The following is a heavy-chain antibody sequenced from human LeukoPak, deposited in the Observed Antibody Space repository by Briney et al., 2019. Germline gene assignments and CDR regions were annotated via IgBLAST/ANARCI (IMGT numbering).Heavy chain of an antibody. CDR3: ARDRGYFDN. J-gene: IGHJ4*02. V-gene: IGHV3-21*01. CDR2: ITSSSNYI. Sequence: GGSLRLSCAASGFTFSIYSMNWVRQAPGKGLEWLSSITSSSNYIYYADSVKGRFTIPRDNVQNSLYLQMNSLRAEDTATYYCARDRGYFDNWGQGTLVTVSS. CDR1: GFTFSIYS.